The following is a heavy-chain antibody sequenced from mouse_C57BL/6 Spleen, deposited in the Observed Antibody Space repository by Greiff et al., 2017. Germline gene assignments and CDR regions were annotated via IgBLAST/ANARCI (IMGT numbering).Heavy chain of an antibody. J-gene: IGHJ4*01. CDR3: ARGGYNNYGEAMDY. CDR1: GYTFTSYW. V-gene: IGHV1-61*01. Sequence: QVQLQQPGAELVRPGSSVKLSCKASGYTFTSYWMDWVKQRPGQGLEWIGNIYPSDSETHYNQKFKDKATLTVDKSSSTAYMQLSSLASEDSAVYCCARGGYNNYGEAMDYWGQGTSVTVSS. CDR2: IYPSDSET. D-gene: IGHD2-5*01.